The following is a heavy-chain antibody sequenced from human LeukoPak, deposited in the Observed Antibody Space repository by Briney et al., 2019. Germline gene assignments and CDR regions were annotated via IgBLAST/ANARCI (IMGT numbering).Heavy chain of an antibody. Sequence: SETLSLTCTVSVGSISSGDYYWSWIRQPPGKGLEWIGYICYSGSTYYNPSLKSRVTISEDTSKNHFSLKLSSVTAADTAVYYCARRITMVRGVITDAFDIWGQGTMVTVSS. CDR3: ARRITMVRGVITDAFDI. CDR2: ICYSGST. V-gene: IGHV4-30-4*01. CDR1: VGSISSGDYY. J-gene: IGHJ3*02. D-gene: IGHD3-10*01.